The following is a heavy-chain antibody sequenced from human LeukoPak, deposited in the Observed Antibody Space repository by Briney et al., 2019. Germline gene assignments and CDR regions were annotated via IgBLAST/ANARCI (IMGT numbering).Heavy chain of an antibody. Sequence: SESLSLTCTVSGGSISSSSYYWGWIRQPPGKGLEWIGSIYYSGSTYYNPSLKRRVTISVDTSKNQFSLKLSSVTAADTGVYYCARALRQQLVTGWFDPWGQGTPVTVSS. V-gene: IGHV4-39*01. CDR3: ARALRQQLVTGWFDP. D-gene: IGHD6-13*01. J-gene: IGHJ5*02. CDR1: GGSISSSSYY. CDR2: IYYSGST.